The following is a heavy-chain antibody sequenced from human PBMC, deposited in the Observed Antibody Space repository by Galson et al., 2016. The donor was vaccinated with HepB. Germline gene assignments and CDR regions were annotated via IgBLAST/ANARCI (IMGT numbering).Heavy chain of an antibody. V-gene: IGHV5-51*01. CDR1: GDSFTNYW. D-gene: IGHD4-23*01. J-gene: IGHJ1*01. CDR3: GRVGGFNSPEYFQY. CDR2: IYPGDSDT. Sequence: QSGAEVKKPGESLKISCKGYGDSFTNYWIGWVRQMPGKGLEWMGIIYPGDSDTRYSPSFQGQATISADKSIATAYLQWSSLKASDTAMYYCGRVGGFNSPEYFQYWGQGTLVTVSS.